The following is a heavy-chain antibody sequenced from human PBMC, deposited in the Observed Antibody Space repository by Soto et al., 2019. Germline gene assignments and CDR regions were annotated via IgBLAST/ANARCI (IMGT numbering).Heavy chain of an antibody. D-gene: IGHD5-12*01. J-gene: IGHJ1*01. V-gene: IGHV3-23*01. CDR2: IGESGDIT. CDR1: GFTFSSHA. CDR3: ASSGYSGYDYPF. Sequence: EVQLLESGGGLVQPGGSLRLSCSASGFTFSSHAMAWVRQAPGKGLEWVSVIGESGDITHYADSVKGRLTISRDNSKNTLYLQMNSLRAEDTAAYYCASSGYSGYDYPFWGQGTLVIVSS.